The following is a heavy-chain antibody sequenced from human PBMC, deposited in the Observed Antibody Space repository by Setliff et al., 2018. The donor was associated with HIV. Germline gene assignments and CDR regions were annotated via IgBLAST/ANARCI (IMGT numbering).Heavy chain of an antibody. CDR3: ARYFRDGSYNDY. J-gene: IGHJ4*02. V-gene: IGHV3-7*01. CDR1: GFTMSNAW. CDR2: IKQDGSEK. Sequence: GGSLRLSCAASGFTMSNAWMNWVRQAPGKGLEWVAYIKQDGSEKYYANSVKGRFAISRDNAKNSLYLQMNSLRGEDTAVYYCARYFRDGSYNDYWGQGTLVTVSS. D-gene: IGHD3-10*01.